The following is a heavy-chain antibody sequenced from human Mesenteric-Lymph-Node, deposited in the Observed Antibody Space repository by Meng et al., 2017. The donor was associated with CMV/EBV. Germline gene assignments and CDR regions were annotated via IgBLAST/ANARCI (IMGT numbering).Heavy chain of an antibody. CDR3: ARDSRGDFWSGDYYFDY. V-gene: IGHV3-48*01. D-gene: IGHD3-3*01. J-gene: IGHJ4*02. CDR1: GFSFGVYS. CDR2: IDSFSSTM. Sequence: GESLKISCAASGFSFGVYSMNWVRQAPGKGLEWLAYIDSFSSTMYYTDSIKGRFTISRDNAKNSLYLQMNSLSADDTAVYYCARDSRGDFWSGDYYFDYWGQGTLVTVS.